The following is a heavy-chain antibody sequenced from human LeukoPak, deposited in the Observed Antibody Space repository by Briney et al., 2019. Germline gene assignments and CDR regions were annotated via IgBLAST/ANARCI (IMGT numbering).Heavy chain of an antibody. D-gene: IGHD3-16*01. V-gene: IGHV1-8*01. Sequence: ASVKVSCKASGYTFTSYDINWVRQATGQGLEWLGWMNPNSHNTGYARKFQGRVTVTWSTSISTAYMELSSLRSEDTAIYYGGREGLDYWGQGTLVTVSS. CDR2: MNPNSHNT. J-gene: IGHJ4*02. CDR3: GREGLDY. CDR1: GYTFTSYD.